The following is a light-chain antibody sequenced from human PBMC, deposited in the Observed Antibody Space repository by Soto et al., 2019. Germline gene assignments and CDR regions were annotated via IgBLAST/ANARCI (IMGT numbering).Light chain of an antibody. CDR3: QQYSSSPPKYT. Sequence: EIVLTQSPGTLSLSPGERATLSCRASQSVSSSSLAWYQQKPGQAPRLLIYGASSRATGIPDRFSGSGSGRDFTLTISRLQPEDFAVYYCQQYSSSPPKYTFGQGTKLEIK. V-gene: IGKV3-20*01. J-gene: IGKJ2*01. CDR2: GAS. CDR1: QSVSSSS.